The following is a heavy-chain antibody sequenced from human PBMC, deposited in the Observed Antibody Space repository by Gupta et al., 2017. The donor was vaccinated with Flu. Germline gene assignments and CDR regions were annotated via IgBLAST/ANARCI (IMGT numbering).Heavy chain of an antibody. CDR1: GYTFDSFY. D-gene: IGHD6-19*01. CDR2: INPTSGAT. Sequence: QVNLVQSGAEVKRSGDTLKVSCRASGYTFDSFYIHWVRQAPGQGLEWMGWINPTSGATRYAEVFQGRVSITGESSTSTVYLELSSLTKMDSAVYFCARGLVDYWGQGTLVTVCS. V-gene: IGHV1-2*02. J-gene: IGHJ4*02. CDR3: ARGLVDY.